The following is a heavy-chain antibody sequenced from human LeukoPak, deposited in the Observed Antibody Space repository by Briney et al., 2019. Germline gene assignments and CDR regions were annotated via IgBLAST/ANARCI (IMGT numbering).Heavy chain of an antibody. D-gene: IGHD6-13*01. Sequence: PGGSLRLSCAASGFTFDDYAMPWVRQAPGKGLEWVSGISWNSGSIGYADSVKGRFTISRDNAKNSLYLQMNSLRAEDTALYYCAKDRRQYSSSWYYFDYWGQGTLVTVSS. CDR3: AKDRRQYSSSWYYFDY. CDR2: ISWNSGSI. CDR1: GFTFDDYA. V-gene: IGHV3-9*01. J-gene: IGHJ4*02.